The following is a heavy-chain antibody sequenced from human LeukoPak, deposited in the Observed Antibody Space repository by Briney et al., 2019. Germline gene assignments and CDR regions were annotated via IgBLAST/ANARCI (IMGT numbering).Heavy chain of an antibody. CDR1: GSSISSGGYY. Sequence: PSETLSLTCTVSGSSISSGGYYWSWIRQPPGKGLEWIGYIYHSGSTYYNPSLKSRVTISVDRSKNQFSLKLSSVTAADTAVYYCARVGLTYYYMDVWGKGTTVTVSS. J-gene: IGHJ6*03. D-gene: IGHD1-20*01. CDR3: ARVGLTYYYMDV. V-gene: IGHV4-30-2*01. CDR2: IYHSGST.